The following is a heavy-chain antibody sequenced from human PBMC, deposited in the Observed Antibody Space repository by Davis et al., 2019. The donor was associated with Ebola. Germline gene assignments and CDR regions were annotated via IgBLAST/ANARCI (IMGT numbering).Heavy chain of an antibody. CDR2: ISSSSSYI. J-gene: IGHJ4*02. CDR1: GFTFSSYS. V-gene: IGHV3-21*01. Sequence: GESLKISCAASGFTFSSYSMNWVRQAPGKGLEWVSSISSSSSYIYYADSVKGRFTISRDNAKNSLYLQMNSLRAEDTAVYYCARDGTYYIGHCVSTSCFGVDYWGQGTLVTVSS. CDR3: ARDGTYYIGHCVSTSCFGVDY. D-gene: IGHD2-2*01.